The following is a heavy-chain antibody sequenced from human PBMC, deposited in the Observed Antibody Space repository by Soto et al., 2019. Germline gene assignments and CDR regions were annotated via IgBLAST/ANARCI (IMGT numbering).Heavy chain of an antibody. D-gene: IGHD1-26*01. V-gene: IGHV1-69*13. J-gene: IGHJ4*02. CDR1: GGTFSSYA. Sequence: SSVKVSCKASGGTFSSYAISWVRQAPGQGLEWMGGIIPIFGTANYAQKFQGRVTITADESTSTAYMELSSLRSEDTAVYYCARNSAVGAWFSALDYWGQGTMVTVSS. CDR2: IIPIFGTA. CDR3: ARNSAVGAWFSALDY.